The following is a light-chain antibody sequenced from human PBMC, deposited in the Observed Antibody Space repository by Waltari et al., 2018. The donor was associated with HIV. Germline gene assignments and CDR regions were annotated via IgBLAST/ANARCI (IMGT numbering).Light chain of an antibody. V-gene: IGLV2-11*01. CDR2: DVS. J-gene: IGLJ2*01. Sequence: QSALTQPRSVSGSPGQSVTISCTGTSSDVGGYNYVSWYQQHPGKAPNLMIYDVSKRPSGVPDRFSGSKSGNTASLTISGLQAEDEADYYCCSYAGSYTFHVVFGGGTKLTVL. CDR3: CSYAGSYTFHVV. CDR1: SSDVGGYNY.